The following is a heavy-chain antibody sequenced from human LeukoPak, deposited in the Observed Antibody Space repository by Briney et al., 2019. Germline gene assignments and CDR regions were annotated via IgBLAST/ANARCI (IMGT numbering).Heavy chain of an antibody. Sequence: SVKVSCKASGCTFSSYAVSWVRQAPGQGLEWMGGIIPIFGTANCAQKFQGRVTITADKSTSTAYMELSSLRSEDTAVYYCARVSGSSWYGYYFDYWGQGTLVTVSS. V-gene: IGHV1-69*06. CDR2: IIPIFGTA. J-gene: IGHJ4*02. CDR1: GCTFSSYA. CDR3: ARVSGSSWYGYYFDY. D-gene: IGHD6-13*01.